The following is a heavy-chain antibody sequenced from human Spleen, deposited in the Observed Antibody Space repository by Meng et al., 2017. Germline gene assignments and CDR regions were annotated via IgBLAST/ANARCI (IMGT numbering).Heavy chain of an antibody. D-gene: IGHD6-19*01. CDR3: ASIGQYTSGWWGSSTVFNY. J-gene: IGHJ4*02. Sequence: GGSLRLSCTASGFTFSNYWMNWVRQAPGKGLEWVASIKRDGSEKYYVDSVKGRFTISRDNAKNSLYLQMFSLRGEDTAVYYCASIGQYTSGWWGSSTVFNYWGQGTLVTVSS. CDR1: GFTFSNYW. CDR2: IKRDGSEK. V-gene: IGHV3-7*01.